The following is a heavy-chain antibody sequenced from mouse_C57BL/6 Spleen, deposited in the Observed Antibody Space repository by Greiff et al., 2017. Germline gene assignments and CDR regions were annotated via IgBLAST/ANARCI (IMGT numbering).Heavy chain of an antibody. Sequence: VKLVESGGGLVQPGGSLSLSCAASGFTFTDYYMSWVRQPPGTALEWLGFIRNKAHGYTTDYSASVKGRFTISRDTSQSILYLQMNALRAEDSATYYCARYITTVEGYFDVWGTGTTVTVSS. J-gene: IGHJ1*03. V-gene: IGHV7-3*01. CDR2: IRNKAHGYTT. CDR1: GFTFTDYY. CDR3: ARYITTVEGYFDV. D-gene: IGHD1-1*01.